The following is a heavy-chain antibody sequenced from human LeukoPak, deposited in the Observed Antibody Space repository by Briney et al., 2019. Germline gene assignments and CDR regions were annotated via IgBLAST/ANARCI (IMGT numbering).Heavy chain of an antibody. Sequence: EASVKVSCKASGYTFTGYYMHWVRQAPGQGLEWMGWINRNSGGTNYAQKFQGWVTMTRDTSISTAYMELSRLRSDDTAVYYCARDRCGGGSCYSFDYWGQGTLVTVSS. CDR3: ARDRCGGGSCYSFDY. V-gene: IGHV1-2*04. CDR2: INRNSGGT. D-gene: IGHD2-15*01. J-gene: IGHJ4*02. CDR1: GYTFTGYY.